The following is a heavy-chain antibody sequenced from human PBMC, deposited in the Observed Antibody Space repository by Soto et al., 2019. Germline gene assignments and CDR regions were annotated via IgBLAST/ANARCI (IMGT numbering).Heavy chain of an antibody. CDR1: GFTFSSYA. Sequence: GGSLRLSCAASGFTFSSYAMSWVRQAPGKGLEWVSAISGSGGSTYYADSVKGRFTISRDNSKNTLYLQMNSLRAEDTAVYYCATQRGYYYGMDVWGQGTTVTVSS. D-gene: IGHD1-26*01. J-gene: IGHJ6*02. CDR3: ATQRGYYYGMDV. V-gene: IGHV3-23*01. CDR2: ISGSGGST.